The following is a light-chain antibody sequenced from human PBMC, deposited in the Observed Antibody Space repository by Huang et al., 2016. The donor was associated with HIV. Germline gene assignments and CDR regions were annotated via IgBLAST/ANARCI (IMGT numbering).Light chain of an antibody. CDR2: AAS. CDR1: QGISSY. Sequence: IQLTQSPSSLSASVGDRVTITCRASQGISSYLAWYQEKPWKAPKLLIYAASTLQSGVPSRFSGSGSGTDFTLTISSLQPEDSATYYCQQLNSYPRTFGQGTKVEI. CDR3: QQLNSYPRT. J-gene: IGKJ1*01. V-gene: IGKV1-9*01.